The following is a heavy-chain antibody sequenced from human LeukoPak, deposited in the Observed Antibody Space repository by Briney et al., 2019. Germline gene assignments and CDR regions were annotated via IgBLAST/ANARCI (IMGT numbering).Heavy chain of an antibody. CDR3: ARDRSVAAAGTPDY. CDR1: GFTFSSYA. V-gene: IGHV3-30*04. CDR2: ISYDGSNK. J-gene: IGHJ4*02. D-gene: IGHD6-13*01. Sequence: PGGSLRLSCAASGFTFSSYAMHWVRQAPGKGLEWVAVISYDGSNKYYADSVKGRFTISRDNSKNTLYLQMNSLRAEDTAVYYCARDRSVAAAGTPDYWGQGTLVTVSS.